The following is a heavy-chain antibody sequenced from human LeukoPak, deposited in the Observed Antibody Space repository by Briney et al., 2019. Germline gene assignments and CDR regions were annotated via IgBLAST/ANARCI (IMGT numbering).Heavy chain of an antibody. CDR2: INSDGSST. V-gene: IGHV3-74*01. J-gene: IGHJ5*02. D-gene: IGHD3-3*01. CDR1: GFTFSSYW. Sequence: GGSLRLSCAASGFTFSSYWMHWVRQAPGKGLVWVSRINSDGSSTSYADSVKGRFAISRDNAKNTLYLQMNSLRAEDTAVYYCARHDFWSGSPFDPWGQGTLVTVSS. CDR3: ARHDFWSGSPFDP.